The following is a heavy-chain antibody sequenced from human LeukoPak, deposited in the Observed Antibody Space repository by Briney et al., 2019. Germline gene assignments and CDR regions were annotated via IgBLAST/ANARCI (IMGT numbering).Heavy chain of an antibody. CDR3: ARGGISIFGVVIYMDV. V-gene: IGHV3-20*04. CDR1: GFTFSSYA. CDR2: INWNGGST. Sequence: GGSLRLSCAASGFTFSSYAMHWVRQAPGKGLEWVSGINWNGGSTGYADSVKGRFTISRDNAKNSLSLQMNSLRVEDTALYYCARGGISIFGVVIYMDVWGKGTTVTVSS. D-gene: IGHD3-3*01. J-gene: IGHJ6*03.